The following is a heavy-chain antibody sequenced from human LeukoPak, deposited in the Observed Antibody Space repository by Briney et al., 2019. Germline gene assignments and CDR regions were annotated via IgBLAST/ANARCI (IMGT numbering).Heavy chain of an antibody. D-gene: IGHD2-15*01. J-gene: IGHJ4*02. V-gene: IGHV1-46*03. CDR1: GYTFTSYY. CDR3: ARDSLQLLLFDY. CDR2: INPSGGST. Sequence: ASVKVSCKASGYTFTSYYMHWVRQAPGQGLEWMGIINPSGGSTSYAQKFQGRVTMTRDTSTSTAYMELSSLRSEDTAVYYCARDSLQLLLFDYWGQGTLVTVSS.